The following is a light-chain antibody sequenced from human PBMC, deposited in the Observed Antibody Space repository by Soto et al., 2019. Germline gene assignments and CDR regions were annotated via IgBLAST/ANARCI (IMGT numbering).Light chain of an antibody. CDR2: EVS. J-gene: IGLJ1*01. V-gene: IGLV2-23*02. Sequence: QSLLTQPASVSGSPGQSVTISCTGTSYDLEIYNLVSWYQQHPNKAPKLLIYEVSKRPSGVSNRFSASKSGNMASLTISGLQAEDEADYYCCSYAGTSTSVFGTGTKVTVL. CDR3: CSYAGTSTSV. CDR1: SYDLEIYNL.